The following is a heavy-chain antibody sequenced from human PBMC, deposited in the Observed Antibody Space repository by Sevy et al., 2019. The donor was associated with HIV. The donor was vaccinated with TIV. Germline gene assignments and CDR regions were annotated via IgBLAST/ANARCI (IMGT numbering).Heavy chain of an antibody. CDR2: IYYNGHI. CDR3: AGENAGGRGDS. V-gene: IGHV4-59*08. J-gene: IGHJ5*01. Sequence: SETLSLTCTVSGGSITSLYWNWIRQPPGKGLEWIANIYYNGHINYNPSLKSRVTLSLDTSKNQFSLRLSSVTAADTAMYYWAGENAGGRGDSWGQGTLVTVSS. D-gene: IGHD3-10*01. CDR1: GGSITSLY.